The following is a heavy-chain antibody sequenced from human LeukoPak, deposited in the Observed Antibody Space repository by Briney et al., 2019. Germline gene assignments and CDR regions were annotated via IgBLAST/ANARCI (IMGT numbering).Heavy chain of an antibody. D-gene: IGHD3-10*01. J-gene: IGHJ5*02. CDR2: IYYSGST. V-gene: IGHV4-30-4*07. CDR1: GGSISSGGYS. Sequence: SETLSLTCAVSGGSISSGGYSRSWIRQPPGKGLEWIGYIYYSGSTYYNPSLKSRVTISVDTSKNQFSLKLSSVTAADAAVYYCARTVGITMVRGVIWWFDPWGQGTLVTVSS. CDR3: ARTVGITMVRGVIWWFDP.